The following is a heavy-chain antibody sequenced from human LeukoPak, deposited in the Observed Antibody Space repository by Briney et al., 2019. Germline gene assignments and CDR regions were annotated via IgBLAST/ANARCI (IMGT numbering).Heavy chain of an antibody. CDR2: IYYSGST. Sequence: KPSETLSLTCTVSGGSISSYYWSWIRQPPGKGLEWIGYIYYSGSTNYNPSLKSRVTISVDTSKNQFSLKLSSVTAADTAVYYCARDARGARNWFDPWGQGTLVTVSS. V-gene: IGHV4-59*01. J-gene: IGHJ5*02. CDR1: GGSISSYY. CDR3: ARDARGARNWFDP. D-gene: IGHD3-10*01.